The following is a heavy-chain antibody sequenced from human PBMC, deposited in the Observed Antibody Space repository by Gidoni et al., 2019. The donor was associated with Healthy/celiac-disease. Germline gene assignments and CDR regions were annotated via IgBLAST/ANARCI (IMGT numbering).Heavy chain of an antibody. CDR2: ISSSSSYI. Sequence: EVQLVESGGGLVKPGGSLRLSCTASGFTFSSYSMNWVRQAPGKGLEWFSSISSSSSYIYYADSVKGRFTISRDNAKNSLYLQMNSLRAEDTAVYYCARVPRITIFGVAYGMDVWGQGTTVTVSS. J-gene: IGHJ6*02. V-gene: IGHV3-21*01. CDR3: ARVPRITIFGVAYGMDV. CDR1: GFTFSSYS. D-gene: IGHD3-3*01.